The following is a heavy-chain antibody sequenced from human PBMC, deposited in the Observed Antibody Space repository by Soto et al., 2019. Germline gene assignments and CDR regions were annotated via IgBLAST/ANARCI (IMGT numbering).Heavy chain of an antibody. CDR1: GYTFTDYG. V-gene: IGHV1-18*01. Sequence: QVQLVQSGAEVKKPGASVKVSCKASGYTFTDYGISWVRQAPGQGLEWMGWISTYNGDTKYTQNFRGRVTMTADTSTTTAYMELTSLTSDDTALYYCAREYCTSSSCYGSDFWGQGTLVTVSS. J-gene: IGHJ4*02. CDR3: AREYCTSSSCYGSDF. D-gene: IGHD2-2*01. CDR2: ISTYNGDT.